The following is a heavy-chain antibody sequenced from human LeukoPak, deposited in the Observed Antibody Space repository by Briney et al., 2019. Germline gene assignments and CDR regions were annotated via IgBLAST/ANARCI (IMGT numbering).Heavy chain of an antibody. D-gene: IGHD6-13*01. V-gene: IGHV3-72*01. CDR2: TRDKANSYTT. J-gene: IGHJ4*02. CDR1: GFTFSDHY. Sequence: PGGSLRLSCAASGFTFSDHYMDWVRQAPGKGLEWVGRTRDKANSYTTEYAASVKGRFTISRDDSKNSLYLQMNSLKTEDTAVYYCARNKGYSSSWTPLDYWGQGTLVTVSS. CDR3: ARNKGYSSSWTPLDY.